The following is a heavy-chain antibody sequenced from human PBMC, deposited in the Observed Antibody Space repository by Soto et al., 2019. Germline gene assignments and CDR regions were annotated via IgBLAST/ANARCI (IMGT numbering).Heavy chain of an antibody. CDR1: GFTFSIYC. CDR3: ARAPGGKLRGNYYYYYGMDV. J-gene: IGHJ6*02. Sequence: SLRLSCASSGFTFSIYCMSCFRQASGQGLEWVANIKQDGSEKYYVDSVKGRFTISRDNAKNSLYLQMNSLRAEDTAVYYCARAPGGKLRGNYYYYYGMDVWGQGTTVPVS. CDR2: IKQDGSEK. V-gene: IGHV3-7*03. D-gene: IGHD2-15*01.